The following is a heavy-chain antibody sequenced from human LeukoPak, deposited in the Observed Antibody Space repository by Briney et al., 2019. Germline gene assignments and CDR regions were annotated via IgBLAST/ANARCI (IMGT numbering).Heavy chain of an antibody. CDR1: GFTFSSYG. J-gene: IGHJ4*02. CDR3: AKEAVRGVISGPVDY. CDR2: ISYDGSNK. V-gene: IGHV3-30*18. D-gene: IGHD3-10*01. Sequence: GRSLRLSCAASGFTFSSYGMHWVRQAPGKGLEWVAVISYDGSNKYYADSVKGRFTISRDNSKNTLYLQMNSLRAEDTAVYYCAKEAVRGVISGPVDYWGQGTLVTVSS.